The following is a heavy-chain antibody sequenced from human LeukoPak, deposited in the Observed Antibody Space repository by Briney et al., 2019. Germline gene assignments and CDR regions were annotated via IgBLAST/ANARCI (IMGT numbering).Heavy chain of an antibody. Sequence: SETLSVTCTVSGDSISSSYWSWIRQPPGKGLEWIGYISYSGSTSSNPSLRSRVTISVDTSKNQFSLRLTSVTAADTAMYYCARGGQLNWFDPWAQGTLVTVSS. V-gene: IGHV4-59*01. D-gene: IGHD5-18*01. J-gene: IGHJ5*02. CDR2: ISYSGST. CDR3: ARGGQLNWFDP. CDR1: GDSISSSY.